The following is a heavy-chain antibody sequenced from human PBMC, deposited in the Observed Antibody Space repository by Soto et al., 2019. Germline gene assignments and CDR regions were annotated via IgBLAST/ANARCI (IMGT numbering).Heavy chain of an antibody. CDR3: VQVWTGNSLPCMVV. CDR1: GFTFSSFA. V-gene: IGHV3-23*01. D-gene: IGHD3-3*01. Sequence: EVQLLESGGGLVQPGGSLRLSCAASGFTFSSFAMTWVRQAPGEGLEWVSSISSSGETTYYSDSVKGRFSISRDISKHMVYLQITSLRAEDTAVYFCVQVWTGNSLPCMVVWGQGTTVTVSS. CDR2: ISSSGETT. J-gene: IGHJ6*02.